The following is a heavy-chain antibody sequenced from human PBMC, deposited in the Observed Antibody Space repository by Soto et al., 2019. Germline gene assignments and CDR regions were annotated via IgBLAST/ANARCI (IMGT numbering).Heavy chain of an antibody. CDR3: ARIDASIAAH. CDR1: GGTFSSYA. V-gene: IGHV1-69*05. CDR2: IIPNIGTA. J-gene: IGHJ4*02. Sequence: GASVKVSCKASGGTFSSYAISWVRQAPGQGLEWMGGIIPNIGTANYAQKFQGRVTITRNNSISTAYMELSSLRSEDTAVYYCARIDASIAAHWGQGTLVTVSS. D-gene: IGHD6-6*01.